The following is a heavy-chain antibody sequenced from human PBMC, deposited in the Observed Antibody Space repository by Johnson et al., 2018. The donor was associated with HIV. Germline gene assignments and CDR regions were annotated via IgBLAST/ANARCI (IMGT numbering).Heavy chain of an antibody. CDR2: IRYDGSNK. V-gene: IGHV3-30*02. J-gene: IGHJ3*02. Sequence: QVQLVESGGGLVQPGGSLRLSCADSGFTFRDYYMSWIRQAPGKGLEWVAFIRYDGSNKYYADSVKGRFTISRDNSKNTLYLQMNSLRAEDTAVYYCARDNEDIVLVGAFDIWGQGTMVTVSS. CDR1: GFTFRDYY. D-gene: IGHD2-8*02. CDR3: ARDNEDIVLVGAFDI.